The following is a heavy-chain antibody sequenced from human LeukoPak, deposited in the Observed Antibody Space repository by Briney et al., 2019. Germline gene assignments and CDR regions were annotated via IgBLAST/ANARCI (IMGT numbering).Heavy chain of an antibody. CDR3: TKSYIYGFDY. CDR1: GFTFSNYG. CDR2: IHYDGSDK. J-gene: IGHJ4*02. D-gene: IGHD5-18*01. V-gene: IGHV3-30*02. Sequence: PGGSLRLSCAASGFTFSNYGMHWVRQAPGKGLEWVAFIHYDGSDKYYADSVKGRFTISRDNSKNTLHLQMNSLSPEDMAVYYCTKSYIYGFDYWGQGTLVTVSS.